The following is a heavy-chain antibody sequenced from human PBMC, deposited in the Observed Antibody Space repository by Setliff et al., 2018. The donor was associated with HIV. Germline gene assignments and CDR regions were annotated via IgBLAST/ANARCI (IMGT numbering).Heavy chain of an antibody. CDR1: GESFSDYY. J-gene: IGHJ5*02. CDR3: ARGRIGTARGWFDP. Sequence: SETLSLTCAVYGESFSDYYWNWIRQPPGKGLEWIGEISHTGNTNYNPSLKGRVTISVDTPNNQFSLQLTSVTAADTAVYYCARGRIGTARGWFDPWGQGTPVTVSS. CDR2: ISHTGNT. D-gene: IGHD1-1*01. V-gene: IGHV4-34*01.